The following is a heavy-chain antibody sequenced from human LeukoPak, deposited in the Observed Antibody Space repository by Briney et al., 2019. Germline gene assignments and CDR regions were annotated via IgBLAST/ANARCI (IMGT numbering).Heavy chain of an antibody. V-gene: IGHV3-23*03. Sequence: GGSLRLSCAASGFTVSFYAMSWVRQAPGKGLEWVSVIAGGGSSTYYADTVKGRFTISRDNSKNTLYLQMNSLRVEDTAVYYCVKDPDPRYCSSTSCSPIWGQGTMVTVSS. CDR2: IAGGGSST. CDR1: GFTVSFYA. D-gene: IGHD2-2*01. J-gene: IGHJ3*02. CDR3: VKDPDPRYCSSTSCSPI.